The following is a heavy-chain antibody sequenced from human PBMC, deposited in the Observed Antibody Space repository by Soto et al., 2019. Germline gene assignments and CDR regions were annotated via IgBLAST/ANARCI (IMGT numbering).Heavy chain of an antibody. D-gene: IGHD3-16*01. CDR1: GFTFRSYV. CDR3: GGLGTTGGLDV. J-gene: IGHJ6*02. CDR2: TSSDGSNN. Sequence: QVQLVESGGGVVQPGTSLRLSCVGSGFTFRSYVIQWVRQAPGKGLEWVALTSSDGSNNFYGDSVKGRFTISRDNSRNTVELQMDSLILEDTALYYCGGLGTTGGLDVWGQGTMVSVSS. V-gene: IGHV3-33*05.